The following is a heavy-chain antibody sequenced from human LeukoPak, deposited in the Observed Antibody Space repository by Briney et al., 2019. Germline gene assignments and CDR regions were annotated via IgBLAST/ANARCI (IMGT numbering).Heavy chain of an antibody. V-gene: IGHV3-74*01. Sequence: PGGSLRLSCAASVFSLTRDMMRCARDALGGGLVCVFHICSEGTYTNYANSTRGRSATSKDNAKNTMYLQMNSLRAEDTAVYYCAKGPGSSGGYYVGDFWGQGTLVTVSS. CDR1: VFSLTRDM. CDR3: AKGPGSSGGYYVGDF. D-gene: IGHD1-26*01. CDR2: ICSEGTYT. J-gene: IGHJ4*02.